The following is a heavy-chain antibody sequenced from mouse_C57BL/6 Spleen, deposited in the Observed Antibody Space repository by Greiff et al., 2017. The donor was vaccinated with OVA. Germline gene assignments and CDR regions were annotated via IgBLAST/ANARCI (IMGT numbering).Heavy chain of an antibody. CDR3: ARRGRDYGSSYVGAY. V-gene: IGHV1-50*01. CDR1: GYTFTSYW. J-gene: IGHJ3*01. CDR2: IDPSDSYT. Sequence: VQLQQSGAELVKPGASVKLSCKASGYTFTSYWMQWVKQRPGQGLEWIGEIDPSDSYTNYNQKFKGKATLTVDTSSSTAYMQLSSLTSEDSTVYYGARRGRDYGSSYVGAYWGQGTLVTVSA. D-gene: IGHD1-1*01.